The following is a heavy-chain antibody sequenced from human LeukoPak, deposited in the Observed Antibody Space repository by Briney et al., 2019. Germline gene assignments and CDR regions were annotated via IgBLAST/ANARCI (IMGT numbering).Heavy chain of an antibody. J-gene: IGHJ4*02. CDR2: INPGDSDT. D-gene: IGHD3-22*01. Sequence: GESLKISCKGSGYKFTNYWIAWVRQMPGKGLEWMGIINPGDSDTRYSPSFQGQVTISADKSINTAYLQWSSLKASDSAIYYCARPGTDYDSSGYYKDWGQGTLVTVSS. V-gene: IGHV5-51*01. CDR1: GYKFTNYW. CDR3: ARPGTDYDSSGYYKD.